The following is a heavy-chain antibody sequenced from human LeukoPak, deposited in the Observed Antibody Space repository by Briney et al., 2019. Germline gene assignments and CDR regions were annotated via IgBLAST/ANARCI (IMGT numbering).Heavy chain of an antibody. Sequence: ASVKVSCKASGYTFTSYGISWVRQAPGQGLEWMGWISAYNGNTNYAQKFQGRVTITRDTSASTAYMELSSLRSEDTAVYYCARGAHYYYGSGSYYNRRNYYYYGMDVWGQGTTVTVSS. V-gene: IGHV1-18*01. CDR1: GYTFTSYG. J-gene: IGHJ6*02. CDR2: ISAYNGNT. CDR3: ARGAHYYYGSGSYYNRRNYYYYGMDV. D-gene: IGHD3-10*01.